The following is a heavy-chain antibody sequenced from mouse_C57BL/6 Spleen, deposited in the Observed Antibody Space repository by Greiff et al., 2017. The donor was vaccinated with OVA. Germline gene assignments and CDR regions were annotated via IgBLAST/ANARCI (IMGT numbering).Heavy chain of an antibody. CDR2: IYPSDSET. D-gene: IGHD2-2*01. CDR3: ARKGGYNYLDY. V-gene: IGHV1-61*01. Sequence: VQLQQPGAELVRPGSSVKLSCKASGYTFTSYWMDWVKQRPGQGLEWIGNIYPSDSETHYNQKFKDKATLTVDKSSSTAYMQLSSLTSEDSAVYYCARKGGYNYLDYWGQGTTLTVSS. J-gene: IGHJ2*01. CDR1: GYTFTSYW.